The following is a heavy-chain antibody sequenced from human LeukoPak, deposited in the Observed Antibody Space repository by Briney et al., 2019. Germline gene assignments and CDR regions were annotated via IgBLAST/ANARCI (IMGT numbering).Heavy chain of an antibody. CDR1: GFTVSSNY. V-gene: IGHV3-53*01. D-gene: IGHD3-22*01. J-gene: IGHJ4*02. CDR3: ASPPADYYDSRDYFDY. Sequence: GGSLRLSCAASGFTVSSNYMSWVPQAPGQGLEWVSVIYSGGSTYYADSVKCRFTISRDNSKNTLYLQMNSLRAEDTAVYYCASPPADYYDSRDYFDYWGQGTLVTVSS. CDR2: IYSGGST.